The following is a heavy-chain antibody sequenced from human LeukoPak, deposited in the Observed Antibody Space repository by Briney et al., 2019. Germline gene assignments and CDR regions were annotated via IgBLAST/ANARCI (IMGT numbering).Heavy chain of an antibody. D-gene: IGHD3-22*01. CDR3: ATYPMTQTAFDI. Sequence: ASVKVSCKVSGYTLTELSMHWVRQAPGKGLEWMGGFDPEDGETIYAQKFQGRVTMTEDTSTDTAYMELSSLRSEDTAVCYCATYPMTQTAFDIWGQGTMVTVSS. V-gene: IGHV1-24*01. CDR1: GYTLTELS. J-gene: IGHJ3*02. CDR2: FDPEDGET.